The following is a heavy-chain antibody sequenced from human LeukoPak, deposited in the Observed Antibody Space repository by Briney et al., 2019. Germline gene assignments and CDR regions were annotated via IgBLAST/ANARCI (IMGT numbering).Heavy chain of an antibody. CDR1: GYTFITYE. CDR3: AKASTFRLLYGGIDF. V-gene: IGHV1-8*01. J-gene: IGHJ4*02. Sequence: VASVKVSCKASGYTFITYEINWVRQAPGQGLEWMGWMNPNSGNTGYAQKFQGRVTMTRDTSISTAYLELSRLRSDDTAVFFCAKASTFRLLYGGIDFWGQGTLVTASS. CDR2: MNPNSGNT. D-gene: IGHD2-2*02.